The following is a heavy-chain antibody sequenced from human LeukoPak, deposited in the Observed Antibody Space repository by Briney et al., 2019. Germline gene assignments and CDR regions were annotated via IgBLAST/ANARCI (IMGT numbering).Heavy chain of an antibody. CDR2: ISAYNGNT. V-gene: IGHV1-18*01. CDR1: GYTFTSYG. Sequence: ASVTVSCKASGYTFTSYGISWVRQAPGQGREWMGWISAYNGNTNYTQKLQGRVTMTTDTSTSTAYMELRSLRSDDTAVYCCARDAYYYDSSGGGGDYWGQGTLVTVSS. J-gene: IGHJ4*02. D-gene: IGHD3-22*01. CDR3: ARDAYYYDSSGGGGDY.